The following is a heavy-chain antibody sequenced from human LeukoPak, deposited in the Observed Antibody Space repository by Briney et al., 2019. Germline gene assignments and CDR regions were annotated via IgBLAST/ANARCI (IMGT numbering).Heavy chain of an antibody. D-gene: IGHD3-10*01. CDR3: ARDRGPYYFDY. V-gene: IGHV1-2*02. J-gene: IGHJ4*02. CDR2: INPNSGGT. CDR1: GYTFTGYY. Sequence: ASVKVSCKASGYTFTGYYMHWVRQAPGQGLEWMGWINPNSGGTNYAQQFQGRATMTRDTSINTAYMELSRLTSDDSAVYYCARDRGPYYFDYWGQGPLVPVSS.